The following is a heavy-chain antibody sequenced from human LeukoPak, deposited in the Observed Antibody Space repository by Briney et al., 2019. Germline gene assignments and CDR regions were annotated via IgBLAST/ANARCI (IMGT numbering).Heavy chain of an antibody. CDR3: AKDTPRYCSSTSCYPNWFDP. V-gene: IGHV3-23*01. J-gene: IGHJ5*02. CDR1: GFTFSSYA. D-gene: IGHD2-2*01. CDR2: ISGSGGST. Sequence: GGSLRLSCAASGFTFSSYAMSWVRQAPGKGLEWVSAISGSGGSTYYADSVKGRFTISRDNSKNTLYLQMNSLRAEDTAVYYCAKDTPRYCSSTSCYPNWFDPWGQGTLVTVAS.